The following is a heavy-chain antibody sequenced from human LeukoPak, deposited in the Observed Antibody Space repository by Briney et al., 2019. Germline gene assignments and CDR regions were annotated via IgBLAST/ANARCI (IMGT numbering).Heavy chain of an antibody. CDR2: INTDGSST. Sequence: GGSLRLSCAASGFAFSNYWMHWVRQTPGKELVWVSRINTDGSSTNYADSVKGRFTISRDNGKNTLYLQMNSLRAEDTAVYYCASGKYYYESGGYPNFDYWGQGALVTVSS. CDR1: GFAFSNYW. CDR3: ASGKYYYESGGYPNFDY. D-gene: IGHD3-22*01. J-gene: IGHJ4*02. V-gene: IGHV3-74*01.